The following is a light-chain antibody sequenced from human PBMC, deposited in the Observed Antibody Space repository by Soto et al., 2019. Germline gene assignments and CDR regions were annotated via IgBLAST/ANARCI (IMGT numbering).Light chain of an antibody. CDR1: QNVNSN. CDR2: GAS. CDR3: QQYNDLPPMYT. V-gene: IGKV3-15*01. J-gene: IGKJ2*01. Sequence: EIVMTQSPATLSMSPGERATLSCRATQNVNSNLAWYQHRPGQAPRLLIYGASIRPTGIPARFSGSGSGTEFTLTIDSLQSEDFAVYSCQQYNDLPPMYTFGQGTKLEIK.